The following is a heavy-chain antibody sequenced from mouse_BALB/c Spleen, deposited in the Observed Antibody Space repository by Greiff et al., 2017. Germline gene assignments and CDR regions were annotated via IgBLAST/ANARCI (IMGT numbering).Heavy chain of an antibody. D-gene: IGHD2-14*01. Sequence: QVQLQQSGAELMKPGASVKISCKATGYTFSSYWIEWVKQRPGHGLEWIGEILPGSGSTNYNEKFKGKATFTADTSSNTAYMQLSSLTSEDSAVYYCARGGNYRYWFAYWGQGTLVTVSA. CDR2: ILPGSGST. V-gene: IGHV1-9*01. CDR3: ARGGNYRYWFAY. J-gene: IGHJ3*01. CDR1: GYTFSSYW.